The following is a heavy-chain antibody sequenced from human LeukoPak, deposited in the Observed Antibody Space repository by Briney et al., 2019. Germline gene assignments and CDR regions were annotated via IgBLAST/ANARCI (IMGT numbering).Heavy chain of an antibody. CDR2: INTDNSNT. D-gene: IGHD3-16*01. Sequence: GASVKVSCKASGYTFISKGIHWVRQAPGQRLEWMAWINTDNSNTKRSQTLLGRVTITRDTSATTAYMELSSLRFEDTAVYYCARSTGPGGYFAFWGQGPLVTVPS. CDR3: ARSTGPGGYFAF. J-gene: IGHJ4*02. V-gene: IGHV1-3*04. CDR1: GYTFISKG.